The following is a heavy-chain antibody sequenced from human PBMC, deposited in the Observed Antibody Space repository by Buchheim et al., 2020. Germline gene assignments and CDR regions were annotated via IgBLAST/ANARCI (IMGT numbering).Heavy chain of an antibody. J-gene: IGHJ6*02. CDR3: AKMGGSGSSSSPPLYYYYGMDV. CDR2: INSDGSST. D-gene: IGHD6-6*01. V-gene: IGHV3-74*01. CDR1: GFTFSSYW. Sequence: EVQLVESGGGLVQPGGSLRLSCAASGFTFSSYWMHWVRQAPGKGLVWVSRINSDGSSTSYADSVKGRFTISSDNAKNTLYLQMNSLRAEDTAVYYCAKMGGSGSSSSPPLYYYYGMDVWGQGTT.